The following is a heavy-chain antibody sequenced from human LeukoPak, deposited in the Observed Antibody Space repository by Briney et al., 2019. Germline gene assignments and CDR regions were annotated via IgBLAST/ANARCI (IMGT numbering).Heavy chain of an antibody. D-gene: IGHD2-2*02. V-gene: IGHV3-23*01. CDR2: ISGSGGST. J-gene: IGHJ4*02. Sequence: GGSLRLSCAASGFTFSSYGMSWVRQAPGKGLEWVSAISGSGGSTYYADSVKGRFTISRDNSKNTLYLQMNSLRAEDTAVYYCAKGGYCSSTSCYTLIPFDYWGQGTLVTVSS. CDR1: GFTFSSYG. CDR3: AKGGYCSSTSCYTLIPFDY.